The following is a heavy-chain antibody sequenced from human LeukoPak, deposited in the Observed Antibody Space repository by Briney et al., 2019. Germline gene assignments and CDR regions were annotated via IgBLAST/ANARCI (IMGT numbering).Heavy chain of an antibody. V-gene: IGHV1-2*02. CDR3: ARDIEWFGELLTDY. CDR1: GYTFTGYY. Sequence: ASVKVSCKASGYTFTGYYMHWVRQAPGQGLEWMAWINPNSGSTNYAQKFQGRVTMTRDTSISTAYMELSRLRSDDTAVYYCARDIEWFGELLTDYWGQGTLVTVSP. CDR2: INPNSGST. D-gene: IGHD3-10*01. J-gene: IGHJ4*02.